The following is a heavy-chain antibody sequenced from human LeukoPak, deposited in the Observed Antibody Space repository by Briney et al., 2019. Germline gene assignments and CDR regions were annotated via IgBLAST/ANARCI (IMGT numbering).Heavy chain of an antibody. V-gene: IGHV3-23*01. J-gene: IGHJ6*03. D-gene: IGHD4-17*01. Sequence: PGGSLRLSCVASEFTFSSYAVSWVRQAPGKGLEWVSFISYNGGRVHYADSVKGRFTISRDKSRNTVYLQMNSLRAEDTAVYYCGKDQGNGDYYRNYYYMEVWGKGTTVIVSS. CDR3: GKDQGNGDYYRNYYYMEV. CDR2: ISYNGGRV. CDR1: EFTFSSYA.